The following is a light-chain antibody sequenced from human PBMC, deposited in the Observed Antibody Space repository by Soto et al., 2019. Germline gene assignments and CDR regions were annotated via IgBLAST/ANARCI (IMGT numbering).Light chain of an antibody. J-gene: IGKJ1*01. V-gene: IGKV1-5*03. CDR3: QHYNSYSEA. CDR2: KAS. CDR1: QTISSW. Sequence: DIRMPQSPSTLSGSVGDRVTITCRASQTISSWLAWYQQKPGKAPKLLIYKASTLKSGVPSRFRGSGSGTEFTLTISSLQPDDFATYYCQHYNSYSEAFGQGTKVELK.